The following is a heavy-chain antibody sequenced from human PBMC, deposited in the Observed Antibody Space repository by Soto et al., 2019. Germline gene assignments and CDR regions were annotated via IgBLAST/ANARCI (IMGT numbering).Heavy chain of an antibody. D-gene: IGHD2-15*01. CDR2: INTDGSNT. J-gene: IGHJ5*02. CDR1: GLTFNRYW. CDR3: AREFCRGGNCYPYYFDP. V-gene: IGHV3-74*01. Sequence: GGSLRLSCAASGLTFNRYWMHWVRHAPGKGLVWVSHINTDGSNTNYADSVKGRFTISRDNAKSTLFLQMNSLRDEDTAAYYCAREFCRGGNCYPYYFDPCDQRIPVTVSS.